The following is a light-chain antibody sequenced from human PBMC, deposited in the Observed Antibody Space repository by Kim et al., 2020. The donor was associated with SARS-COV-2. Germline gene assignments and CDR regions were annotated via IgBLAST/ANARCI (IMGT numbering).Light chain of an antibody. J-gene: IGKJ4*01. CDR3: QQYNNWPLT. CDR1: QSLSSN. Sequence: VSSGERATLSCRASQSLSSNLAWFQQKPGQAPRLLIYGASTRATGIPARFSGSGSGTEFTLTISSLQSEDFSVYYCQQYNNWPLTFGGGTKVDIK. V-gene: IGKV3-15*01. CDR2: GAS.